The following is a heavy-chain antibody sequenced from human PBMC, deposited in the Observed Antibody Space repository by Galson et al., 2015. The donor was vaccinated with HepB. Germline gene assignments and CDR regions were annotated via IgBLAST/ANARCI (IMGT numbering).Heavy chain of an antibody. J-gene: IGHJ4*02. CDR3: AIVGSSWSFDY. V-gene: IGHV1-69*13. Sequence: SVKVSCKASGGTFSTYTISWVRQAPGQGLEWMGGIIPIFSTANYAQKFQGRVTITADESTSTAYMELSSLRSEDTAVYYCAIVGSSWSFDYWGQGTLVTVSS. CDR2: IIPIFSTA. D-gene: IGHD6-13*01. CDR1: GGTFSTYT.